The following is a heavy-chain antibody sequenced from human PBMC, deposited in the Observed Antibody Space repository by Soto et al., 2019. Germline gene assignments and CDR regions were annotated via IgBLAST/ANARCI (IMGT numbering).Heavy chain of an antibody. CDR3: ARLRIATNNYKWFDP. Sequence: SLTCSVSGAALKSGRYYWSWIRQVPGKGLEWLGHIYVTGAVDYNPSLKDRITISQDTSERQFSLNLRLVTAADTAVYYCARLRIATNNYKWFDPWGQGTLVTSPQ. D-gene: IGHD2-21*01. CDR1: GAALKSGRYY. J-gene: IGHJ5*02. CDR2: IYVTGAV. V-gene: IGHV4-31*03.